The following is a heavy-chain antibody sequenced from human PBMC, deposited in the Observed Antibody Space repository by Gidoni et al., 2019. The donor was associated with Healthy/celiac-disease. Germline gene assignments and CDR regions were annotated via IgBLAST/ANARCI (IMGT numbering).Heavy chain of an antibody. J-gene: IGHJ3*02. Sequence: EVQLLESGGGLVQPGGSLRLSGAASGFTFSSYAMSWGRQAPGKGLEWVSAISGSGGSTYYADSVKGRFTISRDNSKNTLYLQMNSLRAEDTAVYYCAKDPWYDFWSGYYTESNNAFDIWGQGTMVTVSS. CDR3: AKDPWYDFWSGYYTESNNAFDI. V-gene: IGHV3-23*01. D-gene: IGHD3-3*01. CDR1: GFTFSSYA. CDR2: ISGSGGST.